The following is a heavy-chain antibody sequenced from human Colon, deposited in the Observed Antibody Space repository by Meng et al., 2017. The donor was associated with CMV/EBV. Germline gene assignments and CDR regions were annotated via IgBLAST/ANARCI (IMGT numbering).Heavy chain of an antibody. CDR1: GFSFSDSY. V-gene: IGHV3-11*01. CDR3: ASEGGCSRSACYSR. Sequence: GESLKISCAASGFSFSDSYMTWIRQTPGKGLEWISHISSTGNGLSYADSVKGRFTISRDNAKNSLYLQMNNLRAEDTAVYYCASEGGCSRSACYSRWGQGTLVTVSS. CDR2: ISSTGNGL. J-gene: IGHJ4*02. D-gene: IGHD2-2*01.